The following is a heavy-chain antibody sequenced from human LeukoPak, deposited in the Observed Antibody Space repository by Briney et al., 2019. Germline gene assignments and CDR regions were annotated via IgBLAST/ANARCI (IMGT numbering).Heavy chain of an antibody. J-gene: IGHJ4*02. V-gene: IGHV4-34*01. D-gene: IGHD2-15*01. Sequence: PSETLSLTCAVYGGSFSGYYWSWIRQPPGKGLEWIGEINHSGSTNYNPSLKSRVTISVDTSKNQFSLKLSSVTAADTAVYYCARSTCSGGSCSIDYWGQGTLVTVSS. CDR1: GGSFSGYY. CDR3: ARSTCSGGSCSIDY. CDR2: INHSGST.